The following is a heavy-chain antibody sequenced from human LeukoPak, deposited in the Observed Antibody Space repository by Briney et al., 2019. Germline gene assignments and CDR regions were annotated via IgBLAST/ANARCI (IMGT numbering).Heavy chain of an antibody. CDR2: TWDDGSYR. J-gene: IGHJ6*03. V-gene: IGHV3-33*01. Sequence: GGSLRLSCAASGFVFSSFAMHWVRQAPGKGLKWVATTWDDGSYRYQSDSVKGRFTITRDNSNNTLYLQMNGLRAEDTAVYYCASAPFFCSGTSCPYYMDVWGKGTLVTVSS. CDR3: ASAPFFCSGTSCPYYMDV. D-gene: IGHD2-2*01. CDR1: GFVFSSFA.